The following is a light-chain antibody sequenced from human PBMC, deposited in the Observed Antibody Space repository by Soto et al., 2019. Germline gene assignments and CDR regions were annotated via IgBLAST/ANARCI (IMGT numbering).Light chain of an antibody. CDR2: DAS. J-gene: IGKJ3*01. V-gene: IGKV1-5*01. CDR1: QSISSW. Sequence: DIQMTQSPSTLSASVGDRVTITCRASQSISSWLAWYQQKPGKAPKLLIYDASSLESGVPSRFSGSGSGTEFTLPISTLQPDVFATYYCKQYNIYSPWEITFGPGTKVDIK. CDR3: KQYNIYSPWEIT.